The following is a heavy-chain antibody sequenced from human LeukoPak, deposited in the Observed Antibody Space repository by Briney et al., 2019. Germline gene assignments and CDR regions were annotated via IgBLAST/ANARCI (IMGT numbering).Heavy chain of an antibody. CDR1: GFTVNSDY. CDR2: IYTGGST. J-gene: IGHJ6*02. Sequence: GGSLRLSCAASGFTVNSDYMSWVRQAPGKGLEWVSVIYTGGSTYYADSVKGRFTIPRDNSKNTVYLQMNSLTVEDTAVYYCARTLNYYYYAMDVWGQGTTVTVSS. CDR3: ARTLNYYYYAMDV. V-gene: IGHV3-66*01.